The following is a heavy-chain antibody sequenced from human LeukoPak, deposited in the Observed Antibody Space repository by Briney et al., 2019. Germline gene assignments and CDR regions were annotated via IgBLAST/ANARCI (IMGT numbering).Heavy chain of an antibody. CDR3: ARGPLVRLPSSFDP. D-gene: IGHD3-16*02. CDR2: MNPNSGNT. V-gene: IGHV1-8*01. Sequence: ASVKVSCKASGYTFTSYDINWVRQATGQGLEWMGWMNPNSGNTGSAQRFQGRVTMTRDTSISTAYMELSSLTSEDTAVYYCARGPLVRLPSSFDPWGQGTLVTVSP. CDR1: GYTFTSYD. J-gene: IGHJ5*02.